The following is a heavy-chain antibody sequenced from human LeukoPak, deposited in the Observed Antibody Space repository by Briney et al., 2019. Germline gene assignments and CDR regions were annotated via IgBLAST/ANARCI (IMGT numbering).Heavy chain of an antibody. CDR2: IKKEGSEK. D-gene: IGHD6-19*01. CDR1: GFTFSSHR. V-gene: IGHV3-7*01. J-gene: IGHJ6*03. CDR3: ARVGTGSGWYYYYYYMDV. Sequence: GGSLRLSCAASGFTFSSHRMSWVRQAPGKGLEWVANIKKEGSEKYYVDTVKGRFTISRDNAKTSLSLQMNSLRAEDTAVYYCARVGTGSGWYYYYYYMDVWGKGTTVTISS.